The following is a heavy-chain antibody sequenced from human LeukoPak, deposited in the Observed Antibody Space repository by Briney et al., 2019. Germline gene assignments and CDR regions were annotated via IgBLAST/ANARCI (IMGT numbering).Heavy chain of an antibody. J-gene: IGHJ3*02. CDR2: ISGSGGTT. CDR1: GFTFSSYA. CDR3: AKVLFYDSRGYYTPGAFVI. V-gene: IGHV3-23*01. D-gene: IGHD3-22*01. Sequence: GGSLRLSCAASGFTFSSYAMSWARQAPGKGLEWVSAISGSGGTTYYGDTVKGRFTISRDITKNTLSLKMNSLRAENTAVYYCAKVLFYDSRGYYTPGAFVIWGQGTMVTVSS.